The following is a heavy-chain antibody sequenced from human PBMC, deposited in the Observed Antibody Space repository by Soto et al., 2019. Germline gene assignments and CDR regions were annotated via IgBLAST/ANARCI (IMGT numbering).Heavy chain of an antibody. D-gene: IGHD5-12*01. CDR2: INTYNGMT. J-gene: IGHJ4*02. V-gene: IGHV1-18*01. Sequence: QVQLVQSGGEVKKPGASVTVSCKASGYTFINYHITCVRQAPGQGLEWMAWINTYNGMTDYAQRFQGRVTMTRDTSTSTAYMELRNLGSEDTAVYFCAKSPRGEMATDWGQGTLVTVSS. CDR3: AKSPRGEMATD. CDR1: GYTFINYH.